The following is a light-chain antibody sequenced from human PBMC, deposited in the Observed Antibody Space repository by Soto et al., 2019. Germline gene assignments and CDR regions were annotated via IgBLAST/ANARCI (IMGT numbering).Light chain of an antibody. CDR3: QQLNSYPFT. V-gene: IGKV1-9*01. J-gene: IGKJ5*01. CDR2: AAS. CDR1: QGIRSY. Sequence: IQLTQSPSSLSPFFGDCLAIKYRASQGIRSYLAWYQQKPGKAPKLLIYAASTLQSGVPSRFSGSGSGTEFTLTISSLQPEDFATYYCQQLNSYPFTFGQGTRLEIK.